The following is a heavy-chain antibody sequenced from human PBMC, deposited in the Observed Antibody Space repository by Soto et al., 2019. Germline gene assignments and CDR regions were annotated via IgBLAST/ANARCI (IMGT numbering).Heavy chain of an antibody. Sequence: SLNCTVSGGSISSYYWSWIRQPPGKGLEWIGYIYYSGSTNYNPSLKSRVTISVDTSKNQFSLKLSSVTAADTAVYYCARTPVLRFLEWLSPRDYYMDVWGKGTTVTVSS. D-gene: IGHD3-3*01. CDR2: IYYSGST. CDR1: GGSISSYY. V-gene: IGHV4-59*08. J-gene: IGHJ6*03. CDR3: ARTPVLRFLEWLSPRDYYMDV.